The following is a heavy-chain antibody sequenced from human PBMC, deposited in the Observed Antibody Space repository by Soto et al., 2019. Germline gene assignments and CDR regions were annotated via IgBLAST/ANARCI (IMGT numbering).Heavy chain of an antibody. D-gene: IGHD3-9*01. CDR3: ARGYDILTGLAYYYGMDV. J-gene: IGHJ6*02. CDR1: GYTFTSYG. V-gene: IGHV1-18*01. CDR2: ISTHNGDT. Sequence: ASVKVSCKISGYTFTSYGISWVRQAPGQGLEWMGWISTHNGDTNFAQKFQGRVTLTTDTSTNTAYMDLRSLASDDTAVYYCARGYDILTGLAYYYGMDVWGQGTTVTSP.